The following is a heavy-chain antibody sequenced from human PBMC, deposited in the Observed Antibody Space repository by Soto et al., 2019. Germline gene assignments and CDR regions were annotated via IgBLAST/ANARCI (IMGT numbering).Heavy chain of an antibody. CDR2: ISGSGGST. J-gene: IGHJ4*02. D-gene: IGHD2-15*01. V-gene: IGHV3-23*01. CDR1: GFTFSSYA. Sequence: EVQLLESGGGLVQPGGSLRLSCAASGFTFSSYAMSWVRQAPGKGLEWVSAISGSGGSTYYADSVKGRFTISRDNSKNTLYLQMNSLRAEDTAVYYCAKDPCSGGSCYSPFDYWGQGTLVTVSS. CDR3: AKDPCSGGSCYSPFDY.